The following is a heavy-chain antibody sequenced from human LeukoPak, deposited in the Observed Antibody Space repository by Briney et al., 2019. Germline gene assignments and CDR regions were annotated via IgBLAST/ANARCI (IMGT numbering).Heavy chain of an antibody. J-gene: IGHJ5*02. V-gene: IGHV1-69*06. Sequence: SVKVSRKASRGTFSSYAISSVPQAPGQGREWMGRIIPIFGTANYAQKFQGRVTITADKSTSTAYMELSSLRSEDTAVYYCARVVYCSSTSCYNWFDPWGQGTLVTVSS. CDR3: ARVVYCSSTSCYNWFDP. D-gene: IGHD2-2*01. CDR1: RGTFSSYA. CDR2: IIPIFGTA.